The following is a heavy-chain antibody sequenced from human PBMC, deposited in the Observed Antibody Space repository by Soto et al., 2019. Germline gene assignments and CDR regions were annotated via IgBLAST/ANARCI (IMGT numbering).Heavy chain of an antibody. CDR1: GFTFSSYW. CDR3: ARDAYSSSWYWVYNWFDH. J-gene: IGHJ5*02. D-gene: IGHD6-13*01. Sequence: EVQLVESGGGLVQPGGSLRLSCAASGFTFSSYWMSWVRQAPGKGLEWVANIKQDGSEKYYVDSVKGRFTISRDNAQNSLYLQMNSMRAEDTAVYYCARDAYSSSWYWVYNWFDHWGQGTLVTVSS. CDR2: IKQDGSEK. V-gene: IGHV3-7*03.